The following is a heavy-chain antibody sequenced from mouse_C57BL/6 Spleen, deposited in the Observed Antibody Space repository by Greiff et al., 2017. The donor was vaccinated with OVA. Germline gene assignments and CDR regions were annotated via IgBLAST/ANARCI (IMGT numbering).Heavy chain of an antibody. V-gene: IGHV1-61*01. Sequence: QVQLQQPGAELVRPGSSVKLSCKASGYTFTSYWMDWVKQRPGQGLEWIGNIYPSDSETHYNQKFKDKATLTVDKSSSTAYMQLSSLTSEDSAVYYCARGAQATFDYWGQGTTLTVSS. J-gene: IGHJ2*01. CDR1: GYTFTSYW. D-gene: IGHD3-2*02. CDR2: IYPSDSET. CDR3: ARGAQATFDY.